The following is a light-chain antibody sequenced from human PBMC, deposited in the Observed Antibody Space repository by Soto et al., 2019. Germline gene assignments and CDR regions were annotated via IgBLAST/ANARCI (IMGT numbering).Light chain of an antibody. CDR3: QQRSNWSIT. Sequence: EIVLTQSQATLSLSPGERATLSCRTSQSVSSYFAWYQQKPGRAPRLLIYDASNRATGIPARFIGSGSGTDFTLTISSLEPEDFAVYYCQQRSNWSITFGQGTRLEIK. J-gene: IGKJ5*01. V-gene: IGKV3-11*01. CDR2: DAS. CDR1: QSVSSY.